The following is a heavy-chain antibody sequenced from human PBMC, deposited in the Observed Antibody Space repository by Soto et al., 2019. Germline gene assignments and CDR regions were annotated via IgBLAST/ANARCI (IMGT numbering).Heavy chain of an antibody. Sequence: QVQLQQWGAGLLKPSETLSLTCAVYGGSFSGYYWSWIRQPPGKGLEWIGEINHSGSTNYNPSLKSRVTISVDTSKNQFSLKLSSVTAADTAVYYCARGRGAYGGGVRFDPWGQGTLVTVSS. V-gene: IGHV4-34*01. D-gene: IGHD3-10*01. J-gene: IGHJ5*02. CDR1: GGSFSGYY. CDR2: INHSGST. CDR3: ARGRGAYGGGVRFDP.